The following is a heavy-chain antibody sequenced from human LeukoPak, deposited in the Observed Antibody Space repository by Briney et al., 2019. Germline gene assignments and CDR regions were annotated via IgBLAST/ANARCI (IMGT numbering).Heavy chain of an antibody. D-gene: IGHD6-13*01. CDR3: ARSQSSSLIDY. Sequence: GGSLRLSCAASGFTFSSYAMSWVRQAPGKGLEWVSAISGSGGSTSYADSVKGRFTISRDNSKNTLYLQMNSLTVEDTAVYYCARSQSSSLIDYWGQGTLVTVSS. V-gene: IGHV3-23*01. CDR2: ISGSGGST. CDR1: GFTFSSYA. J-gene: IGHJ4*02.